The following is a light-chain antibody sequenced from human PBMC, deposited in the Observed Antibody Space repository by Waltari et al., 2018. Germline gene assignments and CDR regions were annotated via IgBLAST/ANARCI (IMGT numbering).Light chain of an antibody. CDR2: GTS. Sequence: DIVLTQSPGTLYLSPGERTTLFGRASQSVGRTLAWYQQKPGQAPRLLIYGTSSRATDIPDRCSGSGSGTDFSLTINRLEPEDFAVYYCQHYVRLPATFGQGTKVEIK. CDR1: QSVGRT. J-gene: IGKJ1*01. V-gene: IGKV3-20*01. CDR3: QHYVRLPAT.